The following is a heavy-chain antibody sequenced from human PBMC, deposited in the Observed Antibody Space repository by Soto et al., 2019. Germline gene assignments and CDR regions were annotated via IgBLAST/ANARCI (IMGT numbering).Heavy chain of an antibody. D-gene: IGHD2-15*01. CDR2: IYYSGST. Sequence: QVQLQESGPRLVKPSETLSLTCTVSGGSISSYYWSWIRQPPGKGLEWIGYIYYSGSTNYNPSLKSRVTTQVDTSKNQFSLNLISVTAADTAVYYCARRWGRIFDYWGQGTLVTVSS. CDR3: ARRWGRIFDY. CDR1: GGSISSYY. J-gene: IGHJ4*02. V-gene: IGHV4-59*08.